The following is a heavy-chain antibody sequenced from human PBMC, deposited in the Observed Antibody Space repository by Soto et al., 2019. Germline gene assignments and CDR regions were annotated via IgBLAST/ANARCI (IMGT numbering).Heavy chain of an antibody. D-gene: IGHD3-16*02. Sequence: QVQLVESGGGLVKPGGSLRLSCAASGFTFSDYYMSWIRQAPGKGLEWVSYISSSGSTLYYADSVKGRFTISRDNAKNSLYLQMNSLRAEDTAVYYCARRDHYDYVWGSYRGMDYWGQGTLVTVSS. J-gene: IGHJ4*02. V-gene: IGHV3-11*01. CDR2: ISSSGSTL. CDR3: ARRDHYDYVWGSYRGMDY. CDR1: GFTFSDYY.